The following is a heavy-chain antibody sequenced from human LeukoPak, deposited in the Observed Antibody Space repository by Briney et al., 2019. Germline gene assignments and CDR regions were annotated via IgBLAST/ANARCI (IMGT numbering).Heavy chain of an antibody. CDR2: ISAYNGNT. CDR3: ARDAVKAVASLAAFDI. CDR1: GYTFTSYG. J-gene: IGHJ3*02. Sequence: ASVKVSCKASGYTFTSYGISWVRQAPGQGLEWMGWISAYNGNTNYAQKLQGRVTMTTDTSTSTAYMELRSLRSGDTAVYYCARDAVKAVASLAAFDIWGQGTMVTVSS. V-gene: IGHV1-18*01.